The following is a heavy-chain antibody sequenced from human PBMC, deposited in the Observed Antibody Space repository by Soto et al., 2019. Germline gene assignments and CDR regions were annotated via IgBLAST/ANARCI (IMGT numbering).Heavy chain of an antibody. Sequence: QVQLVQSGAEVKKPGSSVKVSCKASGGTFSPYTINWVRQAPXXGXXXLGRIIPFHGVTNYAQKFQARVTITADKSTSTAYMELRGLRFEDTAMYYCTRDWEITVSTWSFGGFWGRGTLVTVSS. D-gene: IGHD3-10*01. V-gene: IGHV1-69*08. CDR2: IIPFHGVT. CDR3: TRDWEITVSTWSFGGF. CDR1: GGTFSPYT. J-gene: IGHJ4*02.